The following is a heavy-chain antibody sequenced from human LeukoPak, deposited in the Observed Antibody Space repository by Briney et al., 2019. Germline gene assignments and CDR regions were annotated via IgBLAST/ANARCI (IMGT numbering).Heavy chain of an antibody. D-gene: IGHD2-21*01. CDR3: ARDGYCGGDCYDAFDI. V-gene: IGHV3-21*01. CDR1: GFTFSSYS. J-gene: IGHJ3*02. CDR2: ISSSSYI. Sequence: PGGSLRLSCAASGFTFSSYSMNWVRQAPGKGLEWVSSISSSSYIYYADSVKGRFTISRDNAKNSLYLQMNSLRAEDTAVYYCARDGYCGGDCYDAFDIWGQGTMVTVSS.